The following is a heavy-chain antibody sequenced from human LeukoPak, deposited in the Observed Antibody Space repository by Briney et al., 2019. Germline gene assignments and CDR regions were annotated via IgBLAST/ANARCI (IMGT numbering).Heavy chain of an antibody. Sequence: KPGGSLRLSCAASGFTFSDYNMSWIRQAPGKGLEWVSYISSSGSTIYYADSVKGRFTISRDNARNSLYLQMNSLRAEDTAVYYCASPGHRGSGWYRYWGQGTLVTVSS. CDR2: ISSSGSTI. CDR1: GFTFSDYN. J-gene: IGHJ4*02. V-gene: IGHV3-11*01. CDR3: ASPGHRGSGWYRY. D-gene: IGHD6-19*01.